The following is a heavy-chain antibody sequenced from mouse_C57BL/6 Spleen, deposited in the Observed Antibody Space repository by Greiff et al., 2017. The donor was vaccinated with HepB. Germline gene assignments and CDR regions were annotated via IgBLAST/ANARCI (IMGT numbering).Heavy chain of an antibody. V-gene: IGHV1-72*01. CDR1: GYTFTSYW. J-gene: IGHJ4*01. CDR3: ARSSDGPYYYAMDY. D-gene: IGHD2-3*01. CDR2: IDPNSGGT. Sequence: VKLQQPGAELVKPGASVKLSCKASGYTFTSYWMHWVKQRPGRGLEWIGRIDPNSGGTKYNEKFKSKATLTVDKPSSTAYMQLSSLTSEDSAVYYCARSSDGPYYYAMDYWGQGTSVTVSS.